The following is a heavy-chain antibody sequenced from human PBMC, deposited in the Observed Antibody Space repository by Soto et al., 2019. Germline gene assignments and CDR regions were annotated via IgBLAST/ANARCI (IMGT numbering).Heavy chain of an antibody. CDR3: ARGWFGPDV. J-gene: IGHJ6*04. CDR1: GFTLSGRS. Sequence: EVQLVESGGGLAQPGGSLRLSCAASGFTLSGRSMHWVRQAPGKGLVWVSGIDNAGTDSTYADSVKGRFTSSRDNAKNMLDLEVNSLRVEDADVYHCARGWFGPDVWGKGTTVTVSS. D-gene: IGHD3-10*01. V-gene: IGHV3-74*01. CDR2: IDNAGTDS.